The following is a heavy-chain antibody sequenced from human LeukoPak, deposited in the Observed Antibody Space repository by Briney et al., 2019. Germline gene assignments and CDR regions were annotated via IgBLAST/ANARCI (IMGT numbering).Heavy chain of an antibody. CDR1: GYTFTVHY. CDR2: FNPNSGDA. V-gene: IGHV1-2*02. Sequence: ASVKVSCKASGYTFTVHYLHWVRQAPGQGPEWMGWFNPNSGDANYAQRFQGRVTMTRVTSISTAYMEMKELTIDDTAVYYCARDKGSGMLPFDYWGQGTRVTVSS. J-gene: IGHJ4*02. D-gene: IGHD1-1*01. CDR3: ARDKGSGMLPFDY.